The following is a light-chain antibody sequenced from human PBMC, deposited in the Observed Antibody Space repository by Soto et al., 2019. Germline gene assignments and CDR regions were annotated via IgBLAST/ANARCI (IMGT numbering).Light chain of an antibody. CDR2: DVS. CDR3: SSYTSSSTVL. V-gene: IGLV2-14*03. J-gene: IGLJ2*01. Sequence: QSALTQPASVSGSPGQSITISCTGTSSDVGGYNYVSWYQQHPGKAPKLMIYDVSNRPSGVSNRFSGSKSGNTASLTISGLQAEDDAGYYCSSYTSSSTVLFGGGTKLTVL. CDR1: SSDVGGYNY.